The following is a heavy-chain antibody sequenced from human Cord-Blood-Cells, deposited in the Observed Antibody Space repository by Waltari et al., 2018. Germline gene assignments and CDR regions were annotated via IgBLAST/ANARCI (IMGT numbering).Heavy chain of an antibody. CDR2: IWYDGSTK. CDR3: AIDLTGDRGAFDI. D-gene: IGHD3-9*01. V-gene: IGHV3-33*01. J-gene: IGHJ3*02. CDR1: GFTFSSYG. Sequence: QVQLVESGGGVVQPGRSLRLSCAASGFTFSSYGMHWVRQAPGRGLEWVAVIWYDGSTKYYAGSVKGRFTISRDNSKNTLYLQINSLRAEDMAVYYCAIDLTGDRGAFDIWGQGTMVTVSS.